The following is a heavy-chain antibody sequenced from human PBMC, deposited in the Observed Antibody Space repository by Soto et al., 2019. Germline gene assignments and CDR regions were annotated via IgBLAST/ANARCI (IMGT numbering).Heavy chain of an antibody. D-gene: IGHD2-2*01. CDR1: GFSFSRHG. CDR3: ARDRSSTYYYCGMDR. V-gene: IGHV3-30-3*01. Sequence: QVQLVESGGGVVQPGRSLRLSCAASGFSFSRHGMHWVRQAPGKGLEWVAVISYDGSNQDYADSVKGRFSISRDNSKNTVYLQMNTLRVEDSAVYYCARDRSSTYYYCGMDRWGQGTTVTVSS. CDR2: ISYDGSNQ. J-gene: IGHJ6*02.